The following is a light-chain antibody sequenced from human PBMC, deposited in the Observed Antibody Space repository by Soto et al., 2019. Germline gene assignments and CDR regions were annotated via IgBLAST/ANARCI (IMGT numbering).Light chain of an antibody. CDR1: QSLLYTTGNNH. Sequence: IVMTQSPLSLPVTPGEPASISCRSSQSLLYTTGNNHLDWYLQKPGQPPQLLIYWGSNRASGVPDRFSGSGSGTDFTLKISRVEADDVGVYYCMQGRQFPATFGQGTRLDIK. J-gene: IGKJ5*01. CDR2: WGS. V-gene: IGKV2-28*01. CDR3: MQGRQFPAT.